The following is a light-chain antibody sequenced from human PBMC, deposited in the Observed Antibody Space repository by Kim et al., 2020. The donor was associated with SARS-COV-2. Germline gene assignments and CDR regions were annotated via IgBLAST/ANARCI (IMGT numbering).Light chain of an antibody. CDR3: QQYGSSPLT. Sequence: SPGGSATVSCRASQSVYSNFLAWYQQKPGQAPRLLIYGASSRATGIPDRFSGSGSGTDFTLTIRRLEPEDFAIYYCQQYGSSPLTFGGGTKVDIK. J-gene: IGKJ4*01. CDR2: GAS. V-gene: IGKV3-20*01. CDR1: QSVYSNF.